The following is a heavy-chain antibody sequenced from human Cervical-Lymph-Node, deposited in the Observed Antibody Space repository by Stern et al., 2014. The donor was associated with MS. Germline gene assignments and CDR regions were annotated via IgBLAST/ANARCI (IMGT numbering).Heavy chain of an antibody. CDR2: ISPIFRTA. CDR1: GCTFSSYA. D-gene: IGHD1-26*01. J-gene: IGHJ6*02. Sequence: QVQLVQSGAEVKKPGSSVKVSCKASGCTFSSYAISWVRQAPGQGLEWMGGISPIFRTANYAQKFQGRVTIAADESTSTAYMELSSLRSEDTAVYYCARGELKEGLVRGMDVWGQGTTVTVSS. CDR3: ARGELKEGLVRGMDV. V-gene: IGHV1-69*01.